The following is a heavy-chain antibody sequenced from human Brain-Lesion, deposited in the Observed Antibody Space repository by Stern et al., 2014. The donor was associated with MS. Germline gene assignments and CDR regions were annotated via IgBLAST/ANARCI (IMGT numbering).Heavy chain of an antibody. CDR1: GGSISSSTYY. V-gene: IGHV4-39*01. CDR2: IYYSGFT. J-gene: IGHJ4*02. CDR3: ARHDSVPRPSQLYSARDRGPGYFDY. D-gene: IGHD1-26*01. Sequence: QVQLQESGPGLVKPSETLSLTCTVSGGSISSSTYYWAWIRQPLGKGLEWIGNIYYSGFTYYNPSLKSRVPISVDMSKNQFSLKLSSVTAADTAIYYCARHDSVPRPSQLYSARDRGPGYFDYWGQGTLVTVSS.